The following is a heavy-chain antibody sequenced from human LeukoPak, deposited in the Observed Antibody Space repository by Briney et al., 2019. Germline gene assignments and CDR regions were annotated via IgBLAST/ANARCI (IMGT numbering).Heavy chain of an antibody. J-gene: IGHJ5*02. CDR1: GFPFSSYS. Sequence: GGSLRLSCAASGFPFSSYSMHWVRQAPGKGLEWVAVVLYDGSMKYYADSVKGRFTISRDNAKNSLYLQMNSLRAEDTALYYCARDLTRRPLYYDFWSGYYTGCWFDPWGQGTLVTVSS. CDR2: VLYDGSMK. CDR3: ARDLTRRPLYYDFWSGYYTGCWFDP. D-gene: IGHD3-3*01. V-gene: IGHV3-30*04.